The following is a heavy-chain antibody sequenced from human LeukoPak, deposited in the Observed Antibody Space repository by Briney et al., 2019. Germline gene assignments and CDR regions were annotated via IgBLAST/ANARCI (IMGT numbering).Heavy chain of an antibody. V-gene: IGHV3-23*01. Sequence: PGWSLRLSCAASGFTFSSYAMAWVRQAPGKGLEWVSAISGSGGSTYYADSVKGRFTISRDNSKNTLYLQMNSLRAEDTAVYYCAKAPIVVVPAAIVMDVWGQGTTVTVSS. J-gene: IGHJ6*02. CDR1: GFTFSSYA. CDR3: AKAPIVVVPAAIVMDV. D-gene: IGHD2-2*01. CDR2: ISGSGGST.